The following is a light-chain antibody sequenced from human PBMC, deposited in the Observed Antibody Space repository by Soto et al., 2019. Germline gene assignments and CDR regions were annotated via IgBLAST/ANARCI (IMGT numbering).Light chain of an antibody. Sequence: DIVMTQSPDSLAVSLGERATINCKSSQSVLYTPNNKNYLAWYQQKAGQPPKLLIYWASTRESGVPDRFSGSGSRTDFTLTISSLQAEDVAIYYCQQFFTTPLTFGGGTQVEIK. CDR1: QSVLYTPNNKNY. J-gene: IGKJ4*01. V-gene: IGKV4-1*01. CDR3: QQFFTTPLT. CDR2: WAS.